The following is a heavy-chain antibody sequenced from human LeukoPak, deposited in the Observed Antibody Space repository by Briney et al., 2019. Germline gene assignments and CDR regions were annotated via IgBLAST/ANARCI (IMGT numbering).Heavy chain of an antibody. CDR1: GFTFSSYA. V-gene: IGHV3-30-3*01. Sequence: GGSLRLSCAASGFTFSSYAMHWVRQAPGKGLEWVAVISYDGSNKYYADSVKGRFTISRDNSKNTLYLQMNSLRAEDTAVYYCARAGVVGAHWGPPRKKRAFDIWGQGTMVTVSS. CDR2: ISYDGSNK. D-gene: IGHD1-26*01. CDR3: ARAGVVGAHWGPPRKKRAFDI. J-gene: IGHJ3*02.